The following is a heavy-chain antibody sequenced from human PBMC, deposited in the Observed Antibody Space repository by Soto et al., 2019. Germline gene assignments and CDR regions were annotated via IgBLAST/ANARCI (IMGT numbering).Heavy chain of an antibody. Sequence: QVQLVQSGAEVKKPGSSVRVSCKASGTIFSSYTISWLRQAPGQGLEWMGRIIPILGETNSAQKFQGRVTLTADKSTNTAYMELNSLRLEDTAVYYCARGFGGRMDDWGQGTTVTVSS. CDR3: ARGFGGRMDD. D-gene: IGHD3-16*01. CDR2: IIPILGET. J-gene: IGHJ6*02. V-gene: IGHV1-69*08. CDR1: GTIFSSYT.